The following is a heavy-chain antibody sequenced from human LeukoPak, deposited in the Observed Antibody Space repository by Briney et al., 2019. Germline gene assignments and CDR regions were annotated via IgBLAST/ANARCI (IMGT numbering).Heavy chain of an antibody. V-gene: IGHV1-18*01. CDR1: GYTFTSYG. J-gene: IGHJ6*03. CDR3: ARGPPIRGYRYGYDTGYYYSYSMDV. CDR2: ISAYNGNT. D-gene: IGHD5-18*01. Sequence: GASVKVSCKASGYTFTSYGISWVRQAPGQGLEWMGWISAYNGNTNYAQKFQGRVTITADESTSTAYMEPSSLRSEDTAVYYCARGPPIRGYRYGYDTGYYYSYSMDVWGKGTTVTISS.